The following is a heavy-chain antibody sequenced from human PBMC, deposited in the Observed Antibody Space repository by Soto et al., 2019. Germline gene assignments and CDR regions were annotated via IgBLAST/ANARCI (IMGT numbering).Heavy chain of an antibody. J-gene: IGHJ5*02. V-gene: IGHV1-69*13. CDR1: GCTFSSYA. CDR2: IIPIFGTA. D-gene: IGHD4-4*01. CDR3: ARDLGVSNHNWFDP. Sequence: GASVKVSCKASGCTFSSYAISWVRQAPGQGLEWMGGIIPIFGTANYAQKFQGRVTITADESTSTAYMELSSLRSEDTAVYYCARDLGVSNHNWFDPWGQGTLVTVSS.